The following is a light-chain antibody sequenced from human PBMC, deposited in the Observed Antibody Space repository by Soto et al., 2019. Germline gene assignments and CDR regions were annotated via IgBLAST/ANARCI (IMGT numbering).Light chain of an antibody. Sequence: EIVLTQSPGXLSLSPGERATLSCRASQSVSSNYLAWYQQKPGQAPRLLIYGASSRATGIPDRFSGSGSGTDFTLTINRLEPEDFAVFYCQQYGTSPVTFGQXTKVEIK. CDR3: QQYGTSPVT. V-gene: IGKV3-20*01. CDR2: GAS. CDR1: QSVSSNY. J-gene: IGKJ1*01.